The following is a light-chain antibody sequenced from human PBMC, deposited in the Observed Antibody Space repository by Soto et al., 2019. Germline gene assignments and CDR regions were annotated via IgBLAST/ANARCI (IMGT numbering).Light chain of an antibody. Sequence: PGDRATLSCRASQSLSSNSLAWYQQKRGQAPRLLIHGASSRATGIPDRFSGSGSGTDFTLTISRLEPEDFAVYYCQQYGGSPRTFGQGTKVEVK. CDR3: QQYGGSPRT. V-gene: IGKV3-20*01. J-gene: IGKJ1*01. CDR2: GAS. CDR1: QSLSSNS.